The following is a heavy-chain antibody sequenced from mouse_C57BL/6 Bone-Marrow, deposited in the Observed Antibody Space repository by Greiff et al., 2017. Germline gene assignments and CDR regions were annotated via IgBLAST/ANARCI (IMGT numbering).Heavy chain of an antibody. CDR1: GFTFSSYG. CDR3: ARRGNSAGYYARDY. J-gene: IGHJ4*01. D-gene: IGHD2-1*01. Sequence: DVKLVESGGDLVKPGGSLKLSCAASGFTFSSYGMSWVRQTPDKRLEWVATISSGGSYTYYPDSVKGRFTISRDNAKNTLYLQMSSLKSEDTAMYYCARRGNSAGYYARDYWGQGTSVTVSS. CDR2: ISSGGSYT. V-gene: IGHV5-6*02.